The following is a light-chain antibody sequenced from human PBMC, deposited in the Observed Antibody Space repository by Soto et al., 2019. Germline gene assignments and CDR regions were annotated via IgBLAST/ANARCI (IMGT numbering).Light chain of an antibody. Sequence: DIQMTQSPPTLSASIGDRVTIACRASQSISMLLAWYHRKPGEAPKLLLYDASILETGVPSRFRGSGSGTAFTLTINSLQPDDFADYSCQQYSGYRLTFGGGTKV. V-gene: IGKV1-5*01. J-gene: IGKJ4*01. CDR3: QQYSGYRLT. CDR2: DAS. CDR1: QSISML.